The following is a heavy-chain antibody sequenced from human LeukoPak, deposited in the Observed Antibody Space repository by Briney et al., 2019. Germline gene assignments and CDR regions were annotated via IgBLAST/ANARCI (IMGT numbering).Heavy chain of an antibody. J-gene: IGHJ4*02. Sequence: ASVTVSCMASGYTFTGYYMHWVRQAPGQGLEWMGWINPSSGGTNYAQKFQGRVTMTRDTSISTAYMELSRLRSDDTAVYYCARDVGEYCSSVSCYASDYWGQGTLVTVSS. CDR1: GYTFTGYY. D-gene: IGHD2-2*01. CDR2: INPSSGGT. CDR3: ARDVGEYCSSVSCYASDY. V-gene: IGHV1-2*02.